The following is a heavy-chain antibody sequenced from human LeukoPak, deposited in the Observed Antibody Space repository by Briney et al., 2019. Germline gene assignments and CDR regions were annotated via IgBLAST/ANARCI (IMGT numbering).Heavy chain of an antibody. Sequence: SETLSLTCTVSGYSISSGYYWGWIRQPPGKGLEWIGSIYHSGSTYYNPSLKSRVTISVDTSKNQFSLKLSSVTAADTAVYYCARGRGPAAAIFDYWGQGTLVTVSS. J-gene: IGHJ4*02. CDR3: ARGRGPAAAIFDY. D-gene: IGHD2-2*01. V-gene: IGHV4-38-2*02. CDR2: IYHSGST. CDR1: GYSISSGYY.